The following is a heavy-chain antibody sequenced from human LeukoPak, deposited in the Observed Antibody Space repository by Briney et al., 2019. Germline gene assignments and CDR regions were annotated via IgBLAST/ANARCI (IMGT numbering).Heavy chain of an antibody. D-gene: IGHD3-22*01. V-gene: IGHV1-2*02. J-gene: IGHJ4*02. CDR1: GYTFTGYY. Sequence: GASVKVSCRASGYTFTGYYMHWMRQAPGQGLEWMGWINPSTGGTNYAQKFQGRVTMTRDTSITTAYMELTSLRSDDTVVYYCARDPAIYYESDYYFDNWGQGTLVTVSS. CDR3: ARDPAIYYESDYYFDN. CDR2: INPSTGGT.